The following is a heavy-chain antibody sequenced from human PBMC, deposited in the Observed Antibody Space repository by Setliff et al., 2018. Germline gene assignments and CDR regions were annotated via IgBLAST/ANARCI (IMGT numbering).Heavy chain of an antibody. CDR2: ISPSGST. D-gene: IGHD1-26*01. Sequence: PSETLSLTCSVSGASITSGGFYWTWIRQPAGKGLEWIGHISPSGSTTYNPSVKSRVTISLDTSKNHFSLKLDSVTAADTAIYYCASRRTGPGGWFDYWGQGTLVTVSS. CDR1: GASITSGGFY. J-gene: IGHJ5*01. V-gene: IGHV4-61*09. CDR3: ASRRTGPGGWFDY.